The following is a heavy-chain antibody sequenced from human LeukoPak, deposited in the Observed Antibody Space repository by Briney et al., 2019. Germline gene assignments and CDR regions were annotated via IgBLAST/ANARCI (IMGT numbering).Heavy chain of an antibody. CDR1: GGSFSGYY. J-gene: IGHJ4*02. CDR2: INHSGST. D-gene: IGHD3-22*01. V-gene: IGHV4-34*01. CDR3: ARFYYDSSGYYYVAY. Sequence: SETLSLTCAVYGGSFSGYYWSWIRQPPGKGLEWIGEINHSGSTNYNPSLKSRVTISVDTSKNQFSLKLSSVTAADTAVYYCARFYYDSSGYYYVAYWGQGTLVTLSS.